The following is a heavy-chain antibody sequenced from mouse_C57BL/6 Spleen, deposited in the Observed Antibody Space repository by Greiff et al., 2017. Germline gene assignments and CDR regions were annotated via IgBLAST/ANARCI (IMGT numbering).Heavy chain of an antibody. J-gene: IGHJ1*03. V-gene: IGHV1-64*01. Sequence: QVQLKQPGAELVKPGASVKLSCKASGYTFTSYWMHWVKQRPGQGLEWIGMIHPNSGSTNYNEKFKSKATLTVDKSSSTAYMQLSSLTSEDSAVYYCARLSYYDYDRYFDVWGTGTTVTVSS. CDR3: ARLSYYDYDRYFDV. CDR1: GYTFTSYW. CDR2: IHPNSGST. D-gene: IGHD2-4*01.